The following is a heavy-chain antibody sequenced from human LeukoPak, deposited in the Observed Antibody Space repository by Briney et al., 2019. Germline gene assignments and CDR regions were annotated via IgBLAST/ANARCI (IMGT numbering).Heavy chain of an antibody. CDR1: GFTFSDYY. J-gene: IGHJ3*02. V-gene: IGHV3-11*01. CDR3: ASMYSSSSWNAFDI. CDR2: ISSSGSTI. Sequence: GGSLRLSCAASGFTFSDYYMSWIRQAPGKGLEWVSYISSSGSTIYYADSVKGRFTISRDNAKNSLYLQMNSLRAEDTAVYYCASMYSSSSWNAFDIWGQGTMVTVSP. D-gene: IGHD6-6*01.